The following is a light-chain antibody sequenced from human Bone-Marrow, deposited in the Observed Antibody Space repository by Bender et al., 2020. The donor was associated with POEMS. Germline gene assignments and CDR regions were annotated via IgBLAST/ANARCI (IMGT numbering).Light chain of an antibody. V-gene: IGLV1-44*01. CDR2: NNN. Sequence: QSVLTQPPSAPGTPGQRVTISCSGTSSNFAHNAANWYQYVPGTAPNLLIYNNNQQPSGVAARFSAATSGATAALAISGLHPDDEDDYYCSSWDDSLNGWVFGGGTKLTVL. CDR3: SSWDDSLNGWV. J-gene: IGLJ3*02. CDR1: SSNFAHNA.